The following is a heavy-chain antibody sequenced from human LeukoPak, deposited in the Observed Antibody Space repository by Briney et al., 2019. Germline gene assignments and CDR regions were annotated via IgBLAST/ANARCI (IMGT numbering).Heavy chain of an antibody. V-gene: IGHV1-18*01. CDR3: ARDSSIAAAGKIYYYYYMDV. Sequence: ASVKVSCKASGYTFTSYGISWVRQAPGQGLEWMGWISAYNGNTNYAQKLQRRVTMTTDTSTSTAYMELRSLRSDDAAVYYCARDSSIAAAGKIYYYYYMDVWGKGTTVTVSS. J-gene: IGHJ6*03. CDR1: GYTFTSYG. CDR2: ISAYNGNT. D-gene: IGHD6-13*01.